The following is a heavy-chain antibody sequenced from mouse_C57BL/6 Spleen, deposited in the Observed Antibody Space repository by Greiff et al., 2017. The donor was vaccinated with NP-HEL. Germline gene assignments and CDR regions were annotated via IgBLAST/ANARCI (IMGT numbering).Heavy chain of an antibody. V-gene: IGHV7-3*01. CDR2: SRNKAKGDRT. CDR3: ARSWDYFDY. J-gene: IGHJ2*01. CDR1: GFTFTDYY. Sequence: EVKLMESGGGLVQPGGSLSLSCAASGFTFTDYYMSWVRPPPGKGLEWWGVSRNKAKGDRTEYSASVKGRFTICRDKCQSILYLQMNGLGAEDSATYYCARSWDYFDYWGQGTTLTGAS.